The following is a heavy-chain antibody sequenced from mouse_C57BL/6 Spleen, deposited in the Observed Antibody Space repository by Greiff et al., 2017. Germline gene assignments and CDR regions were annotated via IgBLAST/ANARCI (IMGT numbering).Heavy chain of an antibody. V-gene: IGHV7-3*01. CDR1: RFTFTDYY. D-gene: IGHD1-1*01. CDR2: IRNKANGYTT. CDR3: ARYDYGSSSYAMDY. Sequence: EVHLVESGGGLVQPGGSLSLSCAASRFTFTDYYMSWVRQPPGKALEWLGFIRNKANGYTTEYSASVKGRFTISRDNSQSILYLQMDALRAEDSSTYYCARYDYGSSSYAMDYWGQGTSVTGSS. J-gene: IGHJ4*01.